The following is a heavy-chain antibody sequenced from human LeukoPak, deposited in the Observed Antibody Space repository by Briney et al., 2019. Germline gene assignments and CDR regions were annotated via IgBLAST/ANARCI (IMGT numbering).Heavy chain of an antibody. CDR1: GGTFSSYA. CDR2: IIPIFGTA. Sequence: GSSVKVSCKASGGTFSSYAISWVRQAPGQGLEWMGGIIPIFGTANYAQKFQGRVTITADESTSTAYMELSSLRSEDTAVYYCARGELGTTTYYYYGMDVWGQGTTVTVSS. J-gene: IGHJ6*02. D-gene: IGHD1-26*01. V-gene: IGHV1-69*01. CDR3: ARGELGTTTYYYYGMDV.